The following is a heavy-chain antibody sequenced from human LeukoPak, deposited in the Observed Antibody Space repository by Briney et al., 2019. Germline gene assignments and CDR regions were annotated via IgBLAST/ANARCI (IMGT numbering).Heavy chain of an antibody. CDR2: INHSGST. J-gene: IGHJ4*02. CDR1: GGSFSGYY. V-gene: IGHV4-34*01. Sequence: SETLSLTCAVYGGSFSGYYWSWIRQPPGKGLEWIGEINHSGSTNYNPSLKSRVTISVDTSKNQFSLKLSSVTAADTAVYYRARGYDYSDYWGQGTLVTVSS. CDR3: ARGYDYSDY. D-gene: IGHD2-8*01.